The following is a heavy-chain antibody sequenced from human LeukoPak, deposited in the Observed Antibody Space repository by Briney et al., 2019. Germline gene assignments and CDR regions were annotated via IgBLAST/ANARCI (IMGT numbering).Heavy chain of an antibody. Sequence: GESLKISCKGSGYSFTSYWISWVRQMPGKGLEWMGRIDPSDSYTNYSPSFQGHVTISADKSISTAYLQWSSLKAPDTAMYYCARHYSHYYGSGSPFLDYWGQGTLVTVSS. D-gene: IGHD3-10*01. CDR1: GYSFTSYW. CDR3: ARHYSHYYGSGSPFLDY. V-gene: IGHV5-10-1*01. J-gene: IGHJ4*02. CDR2: IDPSDSYT.